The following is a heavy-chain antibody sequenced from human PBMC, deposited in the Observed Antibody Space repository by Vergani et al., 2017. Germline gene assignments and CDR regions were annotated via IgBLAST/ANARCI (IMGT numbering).Heavy chain of an antibody. CDR1: GYTFTGYY. V-gene: IGHV1-2*02. CDR3: ARDLPLYYYMEV. Sequence: QVQLVQSGAGVKKPGASVKVSCKASGYTFTGYYMHWVRQAPGQGLEWMGWINPNSGGTNYAQKFQGRVTMTRDPSISTAYMELSRLRSDDTAVYSCARDLPLYYYMEVWGKGTTVNVSS. J-gene: IGHJ6*03. CDR2: INPNSGGT.